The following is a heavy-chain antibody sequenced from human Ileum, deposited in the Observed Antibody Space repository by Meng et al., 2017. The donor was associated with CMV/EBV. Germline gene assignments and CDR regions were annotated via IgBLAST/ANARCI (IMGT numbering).Heavy chain of an antibody. J-gene: IGHJ4*02. CDR1: GDSISSNNW. CDR3: ARGTPNFGFDY. CDR2: IYRDGTT. Sequence: QLQLQESGPRLVKPSGTLSLTCAVSGDSISSNNWWSWVRLSPGEGLEWIGEIYRDGTTNYNPSLKSRVTMSVDKSKNQFSLRLNSLTAADTAVYYCARGTPNFGFDYWGQGTLVTVSS. V-gene: IGHV4-4*02. D-gene: IGHD1-1*01.